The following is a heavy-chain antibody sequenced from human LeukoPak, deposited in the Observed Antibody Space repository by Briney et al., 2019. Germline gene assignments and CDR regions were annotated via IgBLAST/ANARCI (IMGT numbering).Heavy chain of an antibody. CDR2: IYSGGST. D-gene: IGHD6-19*01. CDR3: AKDFDSSGWYQFDY. V-gene: IGHV3-53*01. J-gene: IGHJ4*02. Sequence: GGSLRLSCAASGFTVSSNYMSWVRQAPGKGLEWVSVIYSGGSTYYADSVKGRFTISRDNSKNTLYLQMNSLRAEDTAVYYCAKDFDSSGWYQFDYWGQGTLVTVSS. CDR1: GFTVSSNY.